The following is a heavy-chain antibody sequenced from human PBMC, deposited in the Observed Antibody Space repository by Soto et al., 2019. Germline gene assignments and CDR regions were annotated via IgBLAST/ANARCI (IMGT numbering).Heavy chain of an antibody. CDR3: ARDRSGWYDF. CDR2: ISPHNGNA. D-gene: IGHD6-19*01. Sequence: QEQLVQSGAEVKKPGSSVKVSCKASGGSFSTSSFSWVRQAPGQGLEWMGWISPHNGNAKYAQKFQDRVTMTADTAASTVYMELRSLRSDDSAVFYCARDRSGWYDFWGQGTLVTVSA. CDR1: GGSFSTSS. V-gene: IGHV1-18*01. J-gene: IGHJ4*02.